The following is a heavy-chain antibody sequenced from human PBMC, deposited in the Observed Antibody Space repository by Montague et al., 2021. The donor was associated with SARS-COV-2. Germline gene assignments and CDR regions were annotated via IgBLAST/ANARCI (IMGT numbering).Heavy chain of an antibody. CDR1: GGSFSGYY. J-gene: IGHJ6*02. Sequence: SETLSLTCAVYGGSFSGYYWSWIRQPPGKGLEWIGEINHSGSTNYNPSLTRRVTISIDTSKNQFPLKLSPVTAAATAVYYCARGRRILLWFGELFPGRDYYGTDVWGQGTTVTVSS. V-gene: IGHV4-34*01. CDR2: INHSGST. D-gene: IGHD3-10*01. CDR3: ARGRRILLWFGELFPGRDYYGTDV.